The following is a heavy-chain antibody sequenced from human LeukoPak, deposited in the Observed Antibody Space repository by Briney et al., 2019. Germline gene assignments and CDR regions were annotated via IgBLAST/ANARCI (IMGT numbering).Heavy chain of an antibody. Sequence: GGSLRLSCAASGFTFSSYSMNWVRQAPGKGLEWVSYISSSSSTIYYADSVKGRFTISRDNSKNTLYLQMNSLRAEDTAVYYCAKDGLKAAPGYWGQGTLVTVSS. CDR2: ISSSSSTI. J-gene: IGHJ4*02. CDR1: GFTFSSYS. V-gene: IGHV3-48*01. CDR3: AKDGLKAAPGY. D-gene: IGHD6-6*01.